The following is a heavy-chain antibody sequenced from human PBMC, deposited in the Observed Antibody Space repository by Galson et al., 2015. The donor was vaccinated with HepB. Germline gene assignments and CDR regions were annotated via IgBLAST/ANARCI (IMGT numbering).Heavy chain of an antibody. D-gene: IGHD4-17*01. V-gene: IGHV1-46*01. CDR1: GYTFTNYY. CDR3: AREGSTVTNDAFDI. J-gene: IGHJ3*02. Sequence: SVKVSCKASGYTFTNYYIHWVRQAPGQGLEWMGIINPSGDNTSYTQNFQGRVTLTRDTSTTTVYLELSSLRSEDTAVYFCAREGSTVTNDAFDIWGQGTMVTVSS. CDR2: INPSGDNT.